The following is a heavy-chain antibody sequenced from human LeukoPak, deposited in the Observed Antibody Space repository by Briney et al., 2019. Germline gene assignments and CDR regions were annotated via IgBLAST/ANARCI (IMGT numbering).Heavy chain of an antibody. CDR3: ARALRYSSSDY. J-gene: IGHJ4*02. Sequence: GASVKVSCKASGGTFSSYAISWVRQAPGQGLEWMGWISAYNGNTNYAQKLQGRVTMTTDTSTSTAYMELRSLRSDDTAVYYCARALRYSSSDYWGQGTLVTVSS. CDR2: ISAYNGNT. D-gene: IGHD6-6*01. V-gene: IGHV1-18*01. CDR1: GGTFSSYA.